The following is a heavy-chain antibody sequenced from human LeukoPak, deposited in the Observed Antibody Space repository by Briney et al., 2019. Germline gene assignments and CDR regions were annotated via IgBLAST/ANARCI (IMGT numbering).Heavy chain of an antibody. CDR1: GGSFSVYY. CDR3: ARVPLAGSWFDP. V-gene: IGHV4-34*01. Sequence: PSETLSLTCAVYGGSFSVYYCSWIRQPPGKGLEWIGEINHSGSTNYNPSLKSRVTISVDTSKNQFSLKLSSVTAADTAVYYCARVPLAGSWFDPWGQGTLVTVSS. J-gene: IGHJ5*02. CDR2: INHSGST.